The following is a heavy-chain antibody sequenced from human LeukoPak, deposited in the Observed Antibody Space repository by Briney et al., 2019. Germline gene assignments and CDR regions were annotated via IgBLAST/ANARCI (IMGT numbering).Heavy chain of an antibody. D-gene: IGHD5-18*01. CDR3: ARTPGGYSRNYYYYYYMDV. CDR2: IYYSGTT. Sequence: PSETLSLTCTVSGGSINSSRYYWCWIRQPPGKGLEWIGSIYYSGTTYYNPSLKSRVTISVDTSKNQFSLKLSSVTAADTAVYYCARTPGGYSRNYYYYYYMDVWGKGTTVTVSS. J-gene: IGHJ6*03. V-gene: IGHV4-39*07. CDR1: GGSINSSRYY.